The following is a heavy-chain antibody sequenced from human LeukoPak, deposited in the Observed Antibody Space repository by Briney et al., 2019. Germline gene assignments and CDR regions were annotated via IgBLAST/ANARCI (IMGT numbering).Heavy chain of an antibody. CDR2: TYYSGST. J-gene: IGHJ5*02. CDR3: ARREANWFDP. CDR1: GGSIGSKSHY. V-gene: IGHV4-39*01. Sequence: SETLSLTCSVSGGSIGSKSHYWGWIRQPPGQGLEWISYTYYSGSTYYNPSLKSRVTISVDTSKNQFSLKLSSVTAADKAVYYCARREANWFDPWGQGYLVTVSS.